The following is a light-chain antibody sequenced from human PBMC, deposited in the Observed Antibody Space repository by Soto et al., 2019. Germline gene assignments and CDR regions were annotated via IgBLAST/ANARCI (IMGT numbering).Light chain of an antibody. V-gene: IGKV3-20*01. Sequence: EIVLTQSPGTLSLSPGERATLSCRASQSVSSSYLAWYQQKPGQAPWLLIYGASSRATGIPDRFSGSGSGTGFTLTISRLEPEDFAVYYCQQYGSSPYTFGQGTKLEIK. CDR1: QSVSSSY. CDR2: GAS. J-gene: IGKJ2*01. CDR3: QQYGSSPYT.